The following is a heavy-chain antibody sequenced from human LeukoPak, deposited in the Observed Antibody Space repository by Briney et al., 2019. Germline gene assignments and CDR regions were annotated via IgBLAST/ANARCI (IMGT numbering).Heavy chain of an antibody. D-gene: IGHD3-22*01. J-gene: IGHJ4*02. Sequence: SETLSLTCAVYGGSFSGYYWSWIRQPPGKGLEWIGEINHSGSTNYNPSLKSRVTISVDTSKNQLSLKLSSVTAADTAVYYCARERDYYDSSGYVDYWGQGTLVTVSS. V-gene: IGHV4-34*01. CDR1: GGSFSGYY. CDR3: ARERDYYDSSGYVDY. CDR2: INHSGST.